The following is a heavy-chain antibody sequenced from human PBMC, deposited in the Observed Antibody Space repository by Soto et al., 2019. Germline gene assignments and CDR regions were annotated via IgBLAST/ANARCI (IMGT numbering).Heavy chain of an antibody. CDR1: GFCFNKYA. D-gene: IGHD3-16*01. J-gene: IGHJ6*02. Sequence: GSLILACAASGFCFNKYAMHWVRQAPGTGLEYVSGISDTGGSTSQADSVKGRFTISRDNSKDTLFLQMNSLRPEDTAVYYCVKGIRGEFYYYHNGMHXSGQGTFVTVS. V-gene: IGHV3-64D*06. CDR2: ISDTGGST. CDR3: VKGIRGEFYYYHNGMHX.